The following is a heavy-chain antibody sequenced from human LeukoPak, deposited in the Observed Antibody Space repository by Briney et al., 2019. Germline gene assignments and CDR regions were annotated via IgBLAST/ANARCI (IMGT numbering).Heavy chain of an antibody. V-gene: IGHV4-4*02. CDR3: AASSSWIYY. Sequence: PGGSLRLSCAASGFTFSSYAMSWVRQPPGKGLEWIGEIYHSGSTNYNPSLKSRVTISVDKSKNQFSLKLSSVTAADTAVYYCAASSSWIYYWGQGTLVTVSS. J-gene: IGHJ4*02. D-gene: IGHD6-13*01. CDR2: IYHSGST. CDR1: GFTFSSYAM.